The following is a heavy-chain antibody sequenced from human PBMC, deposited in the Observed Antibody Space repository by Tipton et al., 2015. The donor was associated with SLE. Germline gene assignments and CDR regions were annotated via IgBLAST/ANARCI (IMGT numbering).Heavy chain of an antibody. CDR2: IYHSGDT. Sequence: TLSLTCAVSGYSITGGYYWAWIRQPPGNGLEWIGSIYHSGDTHYSPSLESRVTMSVDTSKNHFSLKLSSVTAADTAVYYCARGRMALGYWGQGTLVTVSS. J-gene: IGHJ4*02. D-gene: IGHD5-24*01. V-gene: IGHV4-38-2*01. CDR1: GYSITGGYY. CDR3: ARGRMALGY.